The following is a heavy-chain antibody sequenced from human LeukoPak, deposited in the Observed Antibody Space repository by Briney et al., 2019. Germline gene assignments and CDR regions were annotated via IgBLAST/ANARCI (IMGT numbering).Heavy chain of an antibody. CDR2: IYYSGST. D-gene: IGHD3-10*01. CDR3: ARGITMVRGVLRLHYFDY. Sequence: SETLSLTCTVSGGSISSYYWNWIRQPPGKGLEWIGYIYYSGSTNYSPSLKSRVTISVDTSKNQFSLKLSSVTAADTAVYYCARGITMVRGVLRLHYFDYWGQGTLVTVSS. J-gene: IGHJ4*02. V-gene: IGHV4-59*12. CDR1: GGSISSYY.